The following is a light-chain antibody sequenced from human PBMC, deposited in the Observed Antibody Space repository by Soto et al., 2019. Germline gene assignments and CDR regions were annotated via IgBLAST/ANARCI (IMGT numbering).Light chain of an antibody. V-gene: IGKV2-28*01. CDR2: MGS. Sequence: DIVMTQSPLSLPVTPGAPASISCRSSQSLLHRTGYMHLDWYLQKPGQSPQLLIYMGSHRASGDPDMFSGNGSGTDYTLKISKVETEECGVYYCMQALDPPYTFGQATKIEI. CDR3: MQALDPPYT. J-gene: IGKJ2*01. CDR1: QSLLHRTGYMH.